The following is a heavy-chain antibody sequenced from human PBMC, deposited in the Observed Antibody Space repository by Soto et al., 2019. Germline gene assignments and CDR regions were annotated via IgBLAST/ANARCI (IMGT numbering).Heavy chain of an antibody. V-gene: IGHV4-30-4*01. D-gene: IGHD5-18*01. CDR1: GGSISSGDYY. J-gene: IGHJ4*02. CDR2: IYYSGST. CDR3: ASNSYGYTFSDY. Sequence: QVQLQESGPGLVKPSQTLSPTCTVSGGSISSGDYYWSWIRQPPGKGLEWIGYIYYSGSTYYNPSLKRRVTISVDTSKTQFSLKLSSVTAADTAGYYCASNSYGYTFSDYWGQGTLVTVSS.